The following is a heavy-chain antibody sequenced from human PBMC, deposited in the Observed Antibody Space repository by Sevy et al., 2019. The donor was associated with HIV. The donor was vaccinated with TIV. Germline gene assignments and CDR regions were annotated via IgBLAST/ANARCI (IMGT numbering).Heavy chain of an antibody. CDR1: GGSFSGYY. V-gene: IGHV4-34*01. J-gene: IGHJ6*03. D-gene: IGHD3-10*01. CDR3: ARGHYYGSGSYDYYYYYMDV. Sequence: SETLSLTCAVYGGSFSGYYWSWIRQPPGKGLEWIGEINHSGSTNYNPSLKSRVTISVDTSTNQFSLKLSSVTAADTAVYYWARGHYYGSGSYDYYYYYMDVWGKGTTVTVSS. CDR2: INHSGST.